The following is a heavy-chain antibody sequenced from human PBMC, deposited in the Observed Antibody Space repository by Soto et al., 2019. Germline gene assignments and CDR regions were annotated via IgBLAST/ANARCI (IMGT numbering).Heavy chain of an antibody. J-gene: IGHJ4*02. CDR1: GGTFSSYT. CDR3: ARPSRGGYSGNVDY. D-gene: IGHD5-12*01. CDR2: IIPIFGTA. Sequence: ASVKVSCKASGGTFSSYTIGWVRQAPGQGLEWMGRIIPIFGTANYAQKFQGRVTITADESTSTAYMELSSLRSEDTAVYYCARPSRGGYSGNVDYWGQGTLVTVSS. V-gene: IGHV1-69*13.